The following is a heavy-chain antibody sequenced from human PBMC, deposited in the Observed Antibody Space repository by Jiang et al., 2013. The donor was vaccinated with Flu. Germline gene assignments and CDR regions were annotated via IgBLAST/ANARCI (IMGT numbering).Heavy chain of an antibody. CDR3: AHYTDQNSSGPDY. CDR1: WGSHSALVEWG. V-gene: IGHV2-5*02. Sequence: QTLTLTCTFSWGSHSALVEWGXGWIRQPPGKALEWLALIYWDDDKRYSPSLKSRLTITKDTSKNQVVLTMTNMDPVDTATYYCAHYTDQNSSGPDYWGQGTLVTVSS. J-gene: IGHJ4*02. D-gene: IGHD6-19*01. CDR2: IYWDDDK.